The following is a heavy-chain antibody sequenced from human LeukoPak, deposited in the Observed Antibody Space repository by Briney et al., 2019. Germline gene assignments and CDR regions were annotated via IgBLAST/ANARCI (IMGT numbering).Heavy chain of an antibody. J-gene: IGHJ4*02. CDR1: GFTFSSYG. Sequence: GGSLRLPCAASGFTFSSYGMHWVRQAPGKGLEWVAFIRYDGSNKYYADSVKGRFTISRDNSKNTLYLQMNSLRAEDTAVYYCAKDQPGHGGNSGYYFDYWGQGTLVTVSS. V-gene: IGHV3-30*02. CDR3: AKDQPGHGGNSGYYFDY. CDR2: IRYDGSNK. D-gene: IGHD4-23*01.